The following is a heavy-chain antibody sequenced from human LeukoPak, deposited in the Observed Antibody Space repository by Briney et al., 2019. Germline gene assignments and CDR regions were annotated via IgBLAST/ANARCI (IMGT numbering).Heavy chain of an antibody. J-gene: IGHJ6*02. CDR1: GFTFDGHA. D-gene: IGHD3-10*01. Sequence: PGGSLRLCCAVSGFTFDGHAMHWVRQAPGKGLEWVAGISWNSGIIAYADSVKGRFTISRDNAKNSLYLQMNSLRPEDTAMYYCVKDKGPMVRGDGMDVWGQGTAVTASS. CDR3: VKDKGPMVRGDGMDV. CDR2: ISWNSGII. V-gene: IGHV3-9*01.